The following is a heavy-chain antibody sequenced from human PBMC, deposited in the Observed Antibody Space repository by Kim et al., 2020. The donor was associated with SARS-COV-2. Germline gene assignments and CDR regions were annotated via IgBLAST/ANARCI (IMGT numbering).Heavy chain of an antibody. D-gene: IGHD3-3*01. J-gene: IGHJ6*02. V-gene: IGHV1-46*01. Sequence: KFQGRVTMTRDPSTSTVYMELSSLRSEDTAVYYCARDGLLLEWLTYGMDVWGQGTTVTVSS. CDR3: ARDGLLLEWLTYGMDV.